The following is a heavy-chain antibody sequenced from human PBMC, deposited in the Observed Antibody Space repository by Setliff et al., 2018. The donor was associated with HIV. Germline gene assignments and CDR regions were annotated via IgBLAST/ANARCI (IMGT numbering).Heavy chain of an antibody. J-gene: IGHJ5*02. CDR1: GFDLGDYA. V-gene: IGHV3-15*01. CDR3: TTEDPWLRFGH. Sequence: PGGSLRLSCAGVGFDLGDYAVTWVRQAPGKGLEWVGHIKSKTDGGTTDYAAPVKGRFTISRDDSKTTLYLQMNSLKTEDTAVYYCTTEDPWLRFGHWGQGTLVTVSS. D-gene: IGHD5-12*01. CDR2: IKSKTDGGTT.